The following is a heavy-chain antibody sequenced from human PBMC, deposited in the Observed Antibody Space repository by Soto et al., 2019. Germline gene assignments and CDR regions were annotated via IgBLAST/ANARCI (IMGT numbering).Heavy chain of an antibody. J-gene: IGHJ4*02. V-gene: IGHV4-30-2*01. D-gene: IGHD3-22*01. CDR1: GGSISSGGYS. CDR3: ARGHDSGDC. CDR2: IYHSGTT. Sequence: QLQLQESGSGLVKPSQTLSLTCAVSGGSISSGGYSWSWIRQPPGKGLEWIGYIYHSGTTYYNPSLKSRVTMSIDTSKNQFSLKLSSVTAADTAMYYCARGHDSGDCWGQGTLVTVSS.